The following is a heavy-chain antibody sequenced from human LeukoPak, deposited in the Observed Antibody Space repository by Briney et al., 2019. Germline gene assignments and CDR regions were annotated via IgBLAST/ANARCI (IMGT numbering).Heavy chain of an antibody. Sequence: PSETLSLTCTVSGDPVSSGDYYWSWIRQPPGKGLEWIGYIYYSGSAYYNPSLKSRVSISVDTSKNQFSLKLGSVTAADTAAYYCVRGREPNDYWGQGTLVTVSS. CDR3: VRGREPNDY. J-gene: IGHJ4*02. CDR2: IYYSGSA. V-gene: IGHV4-30-4*01. CDR1: GDPVSSGDYY.